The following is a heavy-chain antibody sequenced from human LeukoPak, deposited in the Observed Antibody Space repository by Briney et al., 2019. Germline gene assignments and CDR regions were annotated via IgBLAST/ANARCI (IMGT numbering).Heavy chain of an antibody. D-gene: IGHD6-13*01. CDR2: ISGSGGST. CDR1: GFTFSSYA. V-gene: IGHV3-23*01. J-gene: IGHJ6*02. CDR3: AKDRITSSSWYEYYYGMDV. Sequence: PGGSLRLSCAASGFTFSSYAMSWVRQAPGKGLEWVSAISGSGGSTYYADSVKGRFTISRDNSKNTLYLQMNSLRAEDTAVYYCAKDRITSSSWYEYYYGMDVWGQGTTVTVSS.